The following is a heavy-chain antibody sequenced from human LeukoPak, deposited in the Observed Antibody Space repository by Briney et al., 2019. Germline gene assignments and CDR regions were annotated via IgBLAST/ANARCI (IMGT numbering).Heavy chain of an antibody. CDR1: GYTFTDHY. V-gene: IGHV7-4-1*02. D-gene: IGHD3-10*01. CDR3: ARGAHTVRGVNSRYFDY. Sequence: ASVKVSCKASGYTFTDHYMHWVRQAPGQGLEWMGWINTNTGNPTYAQGFTGRFVFSLDTSVSTAYLQISSLKAEDTAVYYCARGAHTVRGVNSRYFDYWGQGTLVTVSS. CDR2: INTNTGNP. J-gene: IGHJ4*02.